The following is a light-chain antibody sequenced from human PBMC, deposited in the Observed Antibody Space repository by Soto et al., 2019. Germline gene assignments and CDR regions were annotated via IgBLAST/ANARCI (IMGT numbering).Light chain of an antibody. CDR1: QDISDH. V-gene: IGKV1-27*01. J-gene: IGKJ1*01. CDR2: EAS. CDR3: QKYNRTRRT. Sequence: DIQMTQSPSSLSASVGDRVTITCRASQDISDHLAWYQHKPGKVPKLLIYEASTLQSGVPSRFSGGGSGTDVTLTISSLQPEDVATYYCQKYNRTRRTFGQGTKVELK.